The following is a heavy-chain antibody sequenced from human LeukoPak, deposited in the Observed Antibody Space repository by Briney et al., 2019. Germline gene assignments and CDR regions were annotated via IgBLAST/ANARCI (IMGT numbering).Heavy chain of an antibody. CDR2: IIPIFGTA. J-gene: IGHJ5*02. V-gene: IGHV1-69*15. CDR1: GGTFSSYA. Sequence: SVKVSCKASGGTFSSYAISWVRQAPGQGLEWIGRIIPIFGTANYAQKFQGRVTITSDESTSTAYMELSSLRSEDTAVYYCARSPLVGDNWLDPWGQGTLVTVSS. CDR3: ARSPLVGDNWLDP. D-gene: IGHD2-2*01.